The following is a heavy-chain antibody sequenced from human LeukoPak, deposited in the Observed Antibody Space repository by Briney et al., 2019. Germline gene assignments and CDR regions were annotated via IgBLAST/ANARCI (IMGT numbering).Heavy chain of an antibody. CDR2: INPGDSDT. CDR1: GYSFTSYW. CDR3: AGLLYYDILTGYHGYFDY. V-gene: IGHV5-51*01. J-gene: IGHJ4*02. D-gene: IGHD3-9*01. Sequence: GESLKISCKGSGYSFTSYWIGWVRQMPGKGLEWMGIINPGDSDTRYSPSFQGQVTISADKSISTAYLQWSSLKASDTAMYYCAGLLYYDILTGYHGYFDYWGQGTLVTVSS.